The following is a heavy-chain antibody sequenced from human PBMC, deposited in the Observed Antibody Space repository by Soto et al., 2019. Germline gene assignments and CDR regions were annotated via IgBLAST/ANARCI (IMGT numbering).Heavy chain of an antibody. CDR2: ISSSSSTI. D-gene: IGHD3-22*01. Sequence: EVQLVESGGGLVQPGGSLRLSCAASGFTFSSYSMNWVRQAPGKGLEWVSYISSSSSTIYYAGSVKGRFTISRDNAKNSLYLQMNSLRDEDTAVYYCARARYSVVITLGYYYYGMAVWGQGTTVTVSS. CDR1: GFTFSSYS. J-gene: IGHJ6*02. CDR3: ARARYSVVITLGYYYYGMAV. V-gene: IGHV3-48*02.